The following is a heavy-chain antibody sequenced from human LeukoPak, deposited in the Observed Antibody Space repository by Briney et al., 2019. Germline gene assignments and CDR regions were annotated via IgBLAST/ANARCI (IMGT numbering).Heavy chain of an antibody. CDR1: GGTFSSYA. J-gene: IGHJ3*02. V-gene: IGHV1-69*05. D-gene: IGHD3-22*01. CDR3: ARHTRHYYDSSGDAFDI. CDR2: IIPIFGTA. Sequence: SVKVSCKASGGTFSSYAISWVRQAPGQGLEWMVGIIPIFGTANYAQKFQGRVTITTDESTSTAYMELSSLRSEDTAVYYCARHTRHYYDSSGDAFDIWGQGTMVTVSS.